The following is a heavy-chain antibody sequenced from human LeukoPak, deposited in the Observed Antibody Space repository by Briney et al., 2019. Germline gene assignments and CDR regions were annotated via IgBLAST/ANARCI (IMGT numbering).Heavy chain of an antibody. D-gene: IGHD5-12*01. CDR1: GGSFRGYY. V-gene: IGHV4-34*01. Sequence: SETLSVTCAVCGGSFRGYYWSWIRQPPGKGLEWIGEINHSGSTNYNPSLKSRVTISVDTSKNQFSLKLSSVTAADTAVYYCARGYSGYDPLDYWGQGTLVTVSS. J-gene: IGHJ4*02. CDR3: ARGYSGYDPLDY. CDR2: INHSGST.